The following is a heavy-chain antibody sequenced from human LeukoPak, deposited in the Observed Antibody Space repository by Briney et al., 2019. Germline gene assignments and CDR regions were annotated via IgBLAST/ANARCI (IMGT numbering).Heavy chain of an antibody. CDR1: GGSISSSSYY. D-gene: IGHD3-10*01. CDR3: ARVSSITMVRGVIIDYQYMDV. CDR2: IYYSGST. J-gene: IGHJ6*03. Sequence: NPSETLSLTCTVSGGSISSSSYYWGWIRQPPGKGLEWIGSIYYSGSTYYNPSLKSRVTISVDTSKNQFSLKLSSVTAADTAVYYCARVSSITMVRGVIIDYQYMDVWGKGTTVTISS. V-gene: IGHV4-39*07.